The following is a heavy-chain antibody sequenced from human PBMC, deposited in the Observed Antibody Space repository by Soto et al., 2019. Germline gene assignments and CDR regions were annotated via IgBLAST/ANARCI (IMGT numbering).Heavy chain of an antibody. CDR1: GFTFSSYS. CDR2: ISSSSSYI. D-gene: IGHD4-4*01. Sequence: GGSLRLSCAASGFTFSSYSMNWVRQAPGKGLEWVSSISSSSSYIYYADSVKGRFTISRDNAKNSLYLQMNSLRAEDTAVYYCARAPTLEYSNCDYWGQGTLVTVSS. V-gene: IGHV3-21*01. J-gene: IGHJ4*02. CDR3: ARAPTLEYSNCDY.